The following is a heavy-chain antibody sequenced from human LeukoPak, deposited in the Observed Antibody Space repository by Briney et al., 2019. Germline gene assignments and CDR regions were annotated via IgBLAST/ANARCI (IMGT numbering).Heavy chain of an antibody. CDR1: GFTFSSYW. J-gene: IGHJ4*02. V-gene: IGHV3-7*05. CDR2: IKQDGSGN. D-gene: IGHD3-22*01. Sequence: PAGTLRLSCAASGFTFSSYWMSWVRQAPGKGLEWVANIKQDGSGNYYVDSVKGRFTISVDNAKNSLYLQMNSLRAEDTAGYYCARDRRGYYDSSGSGYWGQGTLVTVSS. CDR3: ARDRRGYYDSSGSGY.